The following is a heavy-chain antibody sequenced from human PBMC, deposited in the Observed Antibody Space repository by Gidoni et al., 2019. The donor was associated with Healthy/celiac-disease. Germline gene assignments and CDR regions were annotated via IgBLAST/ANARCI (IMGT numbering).Heavy chain of an antibody. D-gene: IGHD2-2*01. J-gene: IGHJ3*02. CDR1: GFSLSTSGVA. Sequence: QITLKGSGPTLLKPTQTLTLTCTFSGFSLSTSGVAVGWIRQPPGKALEWLALIYWDDDKRYRPSLKSRLTITKDTSKNQVVLTMTNMDPVDTATYYCAHERSSTSCYAGFCSVAFDIWGQGTMVTVSS. CDR2: IYWDDDK. V-gene: IGHV2-5*02. CDR3: AHERSSTSCYAGFCSVAFDI.